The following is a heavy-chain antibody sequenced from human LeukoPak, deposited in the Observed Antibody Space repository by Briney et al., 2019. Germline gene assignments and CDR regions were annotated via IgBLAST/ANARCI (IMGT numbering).Heavy chain of an antibody. CDR1: GYTFTSYG. CDR3: ARGAPFHYYDSSVVY. CDR2: ISAYNGNT. Sequence: ASVRVSCKTSGYTFTSYGISWVRQAPGQGLEWMGWISAYNGNTNYAQKLQGRVTMTTDTSTSTAYMELRSLRSDDTAVYYCARGAPFHYYDSSVVYWGQGTLVTVSS. V-gene: IGHV1-18*01. D-gene: IGHD3-22*01. J-gene: IGHJ4*02.